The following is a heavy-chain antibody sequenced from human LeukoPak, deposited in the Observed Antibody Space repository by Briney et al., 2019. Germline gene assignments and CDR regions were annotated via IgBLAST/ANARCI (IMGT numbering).Heavy chain of an antibody. CDR3: ARWNSYGSSDYYGYSFDY. J-gene: IGHJ4*02. D-gene: IGHD3-22*01. Sequence: PSQTLSLPCTVSGGSISSGGYYWSWIRQPPGKGLEWIGYIYYSGSTYYNPSLKSRLTISLDTSKNQFSLKLSSVTAADAAMYYCARWNSYGSSDYYGYSFDYWGQGTLVTVSS. CDR2: IYYSGST. CDR1: GGSISSGGYY. V-gene: IGHV4-30-4*08.